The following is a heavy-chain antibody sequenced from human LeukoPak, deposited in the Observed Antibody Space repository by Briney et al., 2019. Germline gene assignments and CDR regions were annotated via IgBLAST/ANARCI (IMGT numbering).Heavy chain of an antibody. V-gene: IGHV4-59*08. CDR2: IYYSGST. CDR3: ARLSGAEGSRDY. D-gene: IGHD4-17*01. CDR1: GGSISSYY. J-gene: IGHJ4*02. Sequence: PSETLSLTCTVSGGSISSYYWSWLRQPPGKGLEWIGYIYYSGSTNYNPSLKSRVTISVDTSKNQFSLKLSSVTAADTAVYYCARLSGAEGSRDYWGQGTLVTVSS.